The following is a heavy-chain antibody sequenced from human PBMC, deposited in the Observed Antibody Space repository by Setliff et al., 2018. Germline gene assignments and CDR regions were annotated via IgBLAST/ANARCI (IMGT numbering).Heavy chain of an antibody. Sequence: GGSLRLSCAASGFTFSSYEMNWVRQAPGKGLEWVSAISGSGGSTYYADSVKGRFTISRDNSKNTLYLQMNSLRAEDTAVYYCARNWATAQHYYYGMDVWGQGTTVTVSS. CDR1: GFTFSSYE. D-gene: IGHD2-21*02. V-gene: IGHV3-23*01. CDR3: ARNWATAQHYYYGMDV. J-gene: IGHJ6*02. CDR2: ISGSGGST.